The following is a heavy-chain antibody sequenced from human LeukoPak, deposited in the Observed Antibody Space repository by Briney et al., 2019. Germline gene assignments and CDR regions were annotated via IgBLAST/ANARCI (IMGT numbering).Heavy chain of an antibody. D-gene: IGHD3-9*01. CDR1: GGSISSYY. CDR3: ARGLTYYDILTGYYSPYFDY. V-gene: IGHV4-59*01. Sequence: SETLSLTCTVSGGSISSYYWSWIRQPPGKGLEWIGYIYYSGSTNYNPSHKSRVTISVDTSKNQFSLKLSSVTAADTAVYYCARGLTYYDILTGYYSPYFDYWGQGTLVTVSS. J-gene: IGHJ4*02. CDR2: IYYSGST.